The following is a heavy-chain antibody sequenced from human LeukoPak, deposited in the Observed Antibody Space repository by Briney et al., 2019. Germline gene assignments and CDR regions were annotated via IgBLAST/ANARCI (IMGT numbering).Heavy chain of an antibody. CDR1: GFTFSSYW. V-gene: IGHV3-7*01. CDR2: IKQDGSEK. Sequence: GGSLRLSCAASGFTFSSYWMSWVRQAPGKGLEWVANIKQDGSEKYYVDSVKGRFTISRDNAKNSLYLQMNSLRAEDTAVYYRATYSSGFRDAFDIWGQGTMVTVSS. J-gene: IGHJ3*02. CDR3: ATYSSGFRDAFDI. D-gene: IGHD6-19*01.